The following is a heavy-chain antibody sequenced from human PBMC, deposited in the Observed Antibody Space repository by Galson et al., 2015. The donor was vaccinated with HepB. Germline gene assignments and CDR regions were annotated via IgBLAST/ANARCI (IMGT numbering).Heavy chain of an antibody. Sequence: SLRLSCAASGFTFSSYSMNWVRQAPGKGLEWVSSISNSGAYVHSVQGRFTISRDNAKNSLYLQMNSLRAEDTAVYYCARRGDIEYFDYWGQGTLVTVSS. V-gene: IGHV3-21*01. CDR1: GFTFSSYS. CDR2: ISNSGA. D-gene: IGHD2-15*01. CDR3: ARRGDIEYFDY. J-gene: IGHJ4*02.